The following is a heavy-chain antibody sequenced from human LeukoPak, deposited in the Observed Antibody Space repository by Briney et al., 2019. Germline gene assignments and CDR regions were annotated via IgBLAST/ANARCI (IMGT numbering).Heavy chain of an antibody. V-gene: IGHV4-61*02. CDR1: GGSISSGSYY. CDR2: IYTSGST. J-gene: IGHJ6*03. Sequence: SETLSLTCTVSGGSISSGSYYWSWIRQPAGKGLEWIGRIYTSGSTNYNPSLKSRVTISVDTSKNQFSLKLSSVTAADTAVYYCARGQQSKEVGVDYYDSSDYLSSAGYYYYMDVWGKGTSVTISS. D-gene: IGHD3-22*01. CDR3: ARGQQSKEVGVDYYDSSDYLSSAGYYYYMDV.